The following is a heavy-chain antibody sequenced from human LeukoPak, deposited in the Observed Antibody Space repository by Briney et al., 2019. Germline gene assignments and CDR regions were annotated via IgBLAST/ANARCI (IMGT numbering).Heavy chain of an antibody. V-gene: IGHV1-8*01. Sequence: ASVKVSCKASGYTFTSYDINWVRQATGQGLEWRGWINPNSGNTGYAQKFQGRVTMTRNTSISTAYMELSSLRSEDTAVYYCARGYKPGYSRGWSIFDFWGQGALVTVSS. J-gene: IGHJ4*02. CDR3: ARGYKPGYSRGWSIFDF. CDR2: INPNSGNT. CDR1: GYTFTSYD. D-gene: IGHD6-19*01.